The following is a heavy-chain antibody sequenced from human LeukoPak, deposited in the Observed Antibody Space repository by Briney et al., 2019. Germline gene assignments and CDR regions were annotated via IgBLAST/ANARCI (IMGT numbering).Heavy chain of an antibody. J-gene: IGHJ4*02. V-gene: IGHV5-51*01. CDR2: IYPGDSDT. Sequence: GESLKISCKDSGNSFASSWIGWVRQMPGKGLDWMGIIYPGDSDTRYSPSFQGQVTISADKSISTAYLQWSSLKASDTAMYYCARFGYYFDYWGQGTLVTVSS. CDR1: GNSFASSW. CDR3: ARFGYYFDY. D-gene: IGHD3-10*01.